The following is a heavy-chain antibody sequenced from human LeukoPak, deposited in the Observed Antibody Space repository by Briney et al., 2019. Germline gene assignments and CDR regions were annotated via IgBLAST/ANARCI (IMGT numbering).Heavy chain of an antibody. D-gene: IGHD3-3*01. J-gene: IGHJ3*02. CDR1: GGSISSGDYY. Sequence: SQTLSLTCTVSGGSISSGDYYWSWIRQPPGKGLEWIGSIYYSGSTYYNPSLKSRVTISVDTSKNQFSLKLSSVTAADTAVYYCARCISGYYMGPGAFDIWGQGTMVTVSS. CDR3: ARCISGYYMGPGAFDI. CDR2: IYYSGST. V-gene: IGHV4-30-2*03.